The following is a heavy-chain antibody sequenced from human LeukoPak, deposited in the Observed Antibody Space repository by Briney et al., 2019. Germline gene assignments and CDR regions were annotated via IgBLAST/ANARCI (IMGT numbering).Heavy chain of an antibody. V-gene: IGHV1-18*01. CDR1: DYTFTSYG. CDR2: ISAYNGNT. D-gene: IGHD6-19*01. J-gene: IGHJ4*02. Sequence: ASVKVSCKASDYTFTSYGISWVRQAPGQGLEWMGWISAYNGNTNYAQKLQGRVTMTTDTSTSTAYMELRSLRSDDTAVYYCAREGSGWSDLIFDYWGQGTLVTVSS. CDR3: AREGSGWSDLIFDY.